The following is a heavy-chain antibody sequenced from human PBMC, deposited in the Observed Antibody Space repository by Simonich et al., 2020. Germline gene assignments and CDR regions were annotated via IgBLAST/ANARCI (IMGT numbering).Heavy chain of an antibody. V-gene: IGHV4-39*01. J-gene: IGHJ3*02. D-gene: IGHD6-13*01. CDR3: ARHAGFAFDI. CDR1: GGSISSSSYY. CDR2: IYYSGRP. Sequence: QLQLQESGPGLVKPSETLSLTCTVSGGSISSSSYYWGWIRPPPGKGLEWIGSIYYSGRPYYNPSLKSRVTISVDTSKNQFSLKLSSVTAADTAVYYCARHAGFAFDIWGQGTMVTVSS.